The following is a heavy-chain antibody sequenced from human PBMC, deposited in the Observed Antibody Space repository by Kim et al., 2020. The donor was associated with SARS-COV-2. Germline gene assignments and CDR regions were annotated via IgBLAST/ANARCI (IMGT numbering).Heavy chain of an antibody. V-gene: IGHV4-59*09. CDR3: ARGAGRGYYFDY. D-gene: IGHD2-15*01. Sequence: NYKPSIKSRVTISVDTSKNQFSLKLSSVTAADTAVYYCARGAGRGYYFDYWGQGTLVTVSS. J-gene: IGHJ4*02.